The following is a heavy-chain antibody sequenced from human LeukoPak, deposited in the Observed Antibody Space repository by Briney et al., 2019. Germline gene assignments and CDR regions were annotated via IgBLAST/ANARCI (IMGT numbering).Heavy chain of an antibody. CDR1: GFTFSSYS. CDR2: INPSSTYI. J-gene: IGHJ4*02. Sequence: GGSLRLSCAASGFTFSSYSMHWVRQAPGKGLEWVSSINPSSTYIYYADSVKGRFTISRDNAENSLFLQMNSLRAEDTAVYFCARSNPGGGAAAARTANYWGQGTLVTVSS. CDR3: ARSNPGGGAAAARTANY. V-gene: IGHV3-21*01. D-gene: IGHD4/OR15-4a*01.